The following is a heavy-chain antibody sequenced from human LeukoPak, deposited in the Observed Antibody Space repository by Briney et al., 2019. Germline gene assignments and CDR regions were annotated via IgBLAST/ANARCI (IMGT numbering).Heavy chain of an antibody. D-gene: IGHD6-19*01. J-gene: IGHJ4*02. CDR1: GGTFSSYA. CDR2: IIPIFGTA. CDR3: AREGGGGSSGWSPDYFDY. V-gene: IGHV1-69*05. Sequence: SVKVSCKASGGTFSSYAISWVRQAPGQGLEWMGGIIPIFGTANYAQKFQGRVTITTDESTSTAYMELSSLRSEDTAVYYCAREGGGGSSGWSPDYFDYWGQGTLVTVSS.